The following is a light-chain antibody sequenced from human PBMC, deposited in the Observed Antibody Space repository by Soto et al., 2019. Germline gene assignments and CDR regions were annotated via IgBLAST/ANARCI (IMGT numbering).Light chain of an antibody. J-gene: IGLJ1*01. V-gene: IGLV2-14*01. CDR1: MRDVGAYNL. CDR2: EVS. Sequence: QSALTQPASVSGSAGQSITISCSGTMRDVGAYNLVSWYQQHPGTAPKLIIYEVSNRPSGVSNRFSGSKSGNTASLTISGLLAEDEADYYCSSYTRSSPYVFGTGTKVTVL. CDR3: SSYTRSSPYV.